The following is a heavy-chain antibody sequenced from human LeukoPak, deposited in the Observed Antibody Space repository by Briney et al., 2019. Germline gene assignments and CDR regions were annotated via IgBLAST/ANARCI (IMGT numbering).Heavy chain of an antibody. V-gene: IGHV4-59*01. CDR3: ARGWQTNWFDP. J-gene: IGHJ5*02. CDR2: IYYSGST. Sequence: SETLSLTCTVSGGSISSYYWSWIRQPPGKGLEWIGYIYYSGSTDYNPSLKSRVTISVDTSKNQFSLKLSSVTAADTAVYYCARGWQTNWFDPWGQETLVTVSS. CDR1: GGSISSYY.